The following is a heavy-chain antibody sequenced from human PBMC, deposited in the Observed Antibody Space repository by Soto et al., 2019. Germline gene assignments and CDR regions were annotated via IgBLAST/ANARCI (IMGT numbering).Heavy chain of an antibody. J-gene: IGHJ4*02. CDR3: ARQPRGPGYGERGLYFDY. D-gene: IGHD3-16*01. CDR2: VYYSGST. Sequence: SETLSLTCTVSGGSTNSRSDYWGWIRQPPGKGLEWIGSVYYSGSTYDNPSLQSRVTISVDTSRNQFSLKLISVTAADTAVYFCARQPRGPGYGERGLYFDYWGQGTLVTVSS. CDR1: GGSTNSRSDY. V-gene: IGHV4-39*01.